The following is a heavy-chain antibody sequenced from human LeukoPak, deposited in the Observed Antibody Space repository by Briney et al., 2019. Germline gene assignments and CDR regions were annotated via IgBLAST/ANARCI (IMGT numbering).Heavy chain of an antibody. J-gene: IGHJ4*02. CDR2: IGTSTSYI. Sequence: GGSLRLSCAASGFTFSTYIMNWVRQTPGKGLEWVSSIGTSTSYIYYADSVRGRFTISRDNSRNTLYLQMNSLRAEDTAVYYCAKDDRWLQFCCWGQGTLVTVSA. D-gene: IGHD5-24*01. CDR3: AKDDRWLQFCC. V-gene: IGHV3-21*04. CDR1: GFTFSTYI.